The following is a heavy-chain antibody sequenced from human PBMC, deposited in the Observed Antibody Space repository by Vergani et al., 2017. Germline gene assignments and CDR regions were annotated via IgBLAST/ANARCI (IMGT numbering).Heavy chain of an antibody. D-gene: IGHD3-3*01. V-gene: IGHV4-34*01. CDR3: ARVQELYDFWSGYRVGYYYYMDV. J-gene: IGHJ6*03. CDR2: INHSGST. Sequence: QVQLQQWGAGLLKPSETLSLTCAVYGGSFSGYYWSWIRQPPGKGLEWIGEINHSGSTNYNPSLKSRVTISVDTSKNQFSLKLSSVTAADTAVYYCARVQELYDFWSGYRVGYYYYMDVWGKGTTVTVSS. CDR1: GGSFSGYY.